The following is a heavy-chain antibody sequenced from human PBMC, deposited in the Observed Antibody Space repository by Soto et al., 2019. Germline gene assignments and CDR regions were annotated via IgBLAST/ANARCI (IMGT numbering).Heavy chain of an antibody. CDR3: ARDSGLVDGGNP. Sequence: ASVKVSCKASGYTFTSYYMHWVGQAPGQGLEWMGIINPSGGSTSYAQKFQGRVTMTRDTSTSTVYMELSSLRSEDTAVYYCARDSGLVDGGNPWRQGTLVTVSS. CDR2: INPSGGST. CDR1: GYTFTSYY. D-gene: IGHD2-15*01. J-gene: IGHJ5*02. V-gene: IGHV1-46*01.